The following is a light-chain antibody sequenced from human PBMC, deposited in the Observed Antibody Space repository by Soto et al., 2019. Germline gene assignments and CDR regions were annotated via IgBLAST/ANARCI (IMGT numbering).Light chain of an antibody. V-gene: IGKV1-5*03. Sequence: DIQMTQSPSTLTASVGDRVTITCRASQSISSWLAWYQQKPGKAPKLLIYKASSLESGVPSRFSGSGSGTEFTLTISSLQPDDFATYYCQQYNSYPYTFGQGTKLEIK. CDR1: QSISSW. CDR3: QQYNSYPYT. CDR2: KAS. J-gene: IGKJ2*01.